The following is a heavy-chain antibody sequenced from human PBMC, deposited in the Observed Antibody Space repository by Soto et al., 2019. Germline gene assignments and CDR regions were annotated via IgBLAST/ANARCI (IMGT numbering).Heavy chain of an antibody. D-gene: IGHD1-1*01. J-gene: IGHJ6*03. Sequence: SETLSLTCTVSGGSISSYYWNWIRQPPGRGLEWIGYIYYSGITNYNPSLKSRVTMSVDTSKNQFSLKLSSVTAADTAVYYCARGGQLERRGGYYYYMDVWGKGTMVTV. CDR2: IYYSGIT. V-gene: IGHV4-59*01. CDR1: GGSISSYY. CDR3: ARGGQLERRGGYYYYMDV.